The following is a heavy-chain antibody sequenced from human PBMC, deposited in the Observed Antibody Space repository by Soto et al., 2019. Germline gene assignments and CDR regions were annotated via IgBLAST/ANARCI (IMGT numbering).Heavy chain of an antibody. CDR2: IKYDESST. CDR3: ARGIKNYYGTDV. J-gene: IGHJ6*02. D-gene: IGHD2-15*01. CDR1: GFTFTNYW. V-gene: IGHV3-74*01. Sequence: EVQLVESGGGLVQPGGSLRLSCAASGFTFTNYWMHWVRQAPGKGLEWVSRIKYDESSTSYADSVKGRFTISRDNAKNTLYRKVNGLRAEDTAVYYCARGIKNYYGTDVWGQGTKVTVSS.